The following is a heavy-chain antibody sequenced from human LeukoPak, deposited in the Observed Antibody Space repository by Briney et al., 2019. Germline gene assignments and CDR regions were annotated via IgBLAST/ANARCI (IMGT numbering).Heavy chain of an antibody. D-gene: IGHD6-13*01. CDR3: AKDHSSSLPYGMDV. Sequence: PGGSLRLSCAASGFTFSSYAMSWVRQAPGKGLEWVSAISGSGGSTYYADSVKGRFTISRDNSENTLYLQMNSLRAEDTAVYYCAKDHSSSLPYGMDVWGQGTTVTVSS. CDR2: ISGSGGST. V-gene: IGHV3-23*01. J-gene: IGHJ6*02. CDR1: GFTFSSYA.